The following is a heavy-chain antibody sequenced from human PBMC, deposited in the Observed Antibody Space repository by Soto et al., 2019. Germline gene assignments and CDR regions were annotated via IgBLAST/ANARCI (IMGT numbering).Heavy chain of an antibody. J-gene: IGHJ6*02. D-gene: IGHD5-12*01. CDR2: ISAYNGNT. Sequence: VASVKVSCKASGYTFTSYGISWVRQAPGQGLEWMGWISAYNGNTNYAQKLQGRVTMTTDTSTSTAYMELRSLRSDDTAVYYCARDPRRHSVYDLALGYYYGMDVWGQGTTVTVSS. CDR1: GYTFTSYG. CDR3: ARDPRRHSVYDLALGYYYGMDV. V-gene: IGHV1-18*01.